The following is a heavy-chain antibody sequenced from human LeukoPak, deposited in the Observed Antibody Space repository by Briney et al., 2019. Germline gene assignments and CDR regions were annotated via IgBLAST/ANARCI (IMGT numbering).Heavy chain of an antibody. D-gene: IGHD3-9*01. V-gene: IGHV1-18*04. J-gene: IGHJ4*02. Sequence: AASVKVSCKASGYTFTSYGISRVRHAPGQRLEWMGWISAYNGNTNYAQKLQGRVTMTTDTSTSTAYMELRSLRSDDTAVYYCARRSSDILTGYYNFDYWGQGTLVPVSS. CDR1: GYTFTSYG. CDR2: ISAYNGNT. CDR3: ARRSSDILTGYYNFDY.